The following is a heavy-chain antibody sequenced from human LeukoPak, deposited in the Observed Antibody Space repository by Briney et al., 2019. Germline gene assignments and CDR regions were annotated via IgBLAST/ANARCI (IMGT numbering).Heavy chain of an antibody. J-gene: IGHJ4*02. CDR1: GFTFSSYS. D-gene: IGHD3-22*01. V-gene: IGHV3-21*01. Sequence: GGSLRLSCAASGFTFSSYSMNWVRQAPGKGVEWVSSISSSSSYIYYADSVKGRFTISRDNAKNSLYLQMNSLRAEDTAVYYCARATYDSSGYHHDYWGQGTLVTVSS. CDR2: ISSSSSYI. CDR3: ARATYDSSGYHHDY.